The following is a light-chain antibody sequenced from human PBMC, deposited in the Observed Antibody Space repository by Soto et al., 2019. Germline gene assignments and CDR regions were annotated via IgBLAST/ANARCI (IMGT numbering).Light chain of an antibody. Sequence: EIALTQSPGTLSLSPGERATLSCRASQGVGNKYLAGYQQRTGQAPILLIYAASSRATSVPDRFSGSGCGTDFTLTTSRLEPEDVAVYYYQQYNNAHGITFGQGTRLEIK. V-gene: IGKV3-20*01. J-gene: IGKJ5*01. CDR1: QGVGNKY. CDR3: QQYNNAHGIT. CDR2: AAS.